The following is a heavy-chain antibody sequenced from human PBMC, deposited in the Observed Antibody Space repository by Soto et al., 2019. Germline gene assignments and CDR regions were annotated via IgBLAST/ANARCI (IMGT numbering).Heavy chain of an antibody. J-gene: IGHJ4*02. Sequence: QLQLQETGPGLVKPSETLSLTCTVSGGSISSSSYYWGWIRQPPGKGLEWIGSIYYSGSTYYNPSLKSRVTISVDTSKNQFSLKLSSVTAADTAVYYCARLAPLRFLEWLPPDFDYWGQGTLVTVSS. D-gene: IGHD3-3*01. CDR3: ARLAPLRFLEWLPPDFDY. CDR2: IYYSGST. V-gene: IGHV4-39*01. CDR1: GGSISSSSYY.